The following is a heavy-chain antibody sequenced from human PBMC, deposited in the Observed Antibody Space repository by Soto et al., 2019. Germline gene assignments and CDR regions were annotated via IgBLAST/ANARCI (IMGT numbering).Heavy chain of an antibody. CDR1: GLTFSSSW. Sequence: EVQLVESVGGLVQPGGSLRLSCAASGLTFSSSWMHWVRQAPGKGLVWVSRISGDGSTLNYADSVRGRFTMSRDSAKNTLYLQMNSLRAGDTAVYYCAREDRTTSWSPLDYRGQGTLVIVSS. V-gene: IGHV3-74*01. CDR3: AREDRTTSWSPLDY. J-gene: IGHJ4*02. CDR2: ISGDGSTL. D-gene: IGHD2-2*01.